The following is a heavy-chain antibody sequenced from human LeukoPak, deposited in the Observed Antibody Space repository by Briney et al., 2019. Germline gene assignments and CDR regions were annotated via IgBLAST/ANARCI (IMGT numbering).Heavy chain of an antibody. V-gene: IGHV4-34*01. CDR2: INHSGST. CDR1: VGSFSGYY. CDR3: ARGSGAFDI. J-gene: IGHJ3*02. Sequence: SETLSLTCASNVGSFSGYYWSWIRQPPGKGLEWIGEINHSGSTNYNPSLKSRVTISVDTSKNQFSLKLSSVTAADTAVYYCARGSGAFDIWGQGTMVTVSS.